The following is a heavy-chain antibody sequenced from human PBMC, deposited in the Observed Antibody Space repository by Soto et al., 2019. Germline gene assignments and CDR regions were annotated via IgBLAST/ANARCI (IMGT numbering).Heavy chain of an antibody. CDR2: INHSGST. D-gene: IGHD3-10*01. CDR3: AFMVRGVPYYFMDV. V-gene: IGHV4-34*01. CDR1: GGSFSGYY. J-gene: IGHJ6*03. Sequence: PSDTLSLTCAVYGGSFSGYYWSWIRQPPEKGLEWIGEINHSGSTNYNPSLKSRVTISVDTSKNQFSLKLSSVTAADTAVYYCAFMVRGVPYYFMDVWGKGTTVTVSS.